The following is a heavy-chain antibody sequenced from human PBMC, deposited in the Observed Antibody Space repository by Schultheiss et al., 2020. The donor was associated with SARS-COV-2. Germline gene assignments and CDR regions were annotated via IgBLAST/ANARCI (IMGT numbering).Heavy chain of an antibody. Sequence: GESLKISCAASGFTFSSYAMHWVRQAPGKGLEWVAVISYDGSNKDYADSVKGRFTVSRDNSKNTLYLQMNSLRAEDTAVYHCARGWELLDYWGQGTLVTVSS. CDR2: ISYDGSNK. CDR3: ARGWELLDY. J-gene: IGHJ4*02. V-gene: IGHV3-30-3*01. D-gene: IGHD1-26*01. CDR1: GFTFSSYA.